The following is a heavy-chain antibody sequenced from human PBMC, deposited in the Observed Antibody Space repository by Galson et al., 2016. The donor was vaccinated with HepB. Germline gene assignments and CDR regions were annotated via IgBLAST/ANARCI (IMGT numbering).Heavy chain of an antibody. CDR3: TTWLSHHFDY. V-gene: IGHV3-23*01. D-gene: IGHD6-19*01. J-gene: IGHJ4*02. CDR2: IDGPTPNT. CDR1: GFTFRNYA. Sequence: SLRLSCAASGFTFRNYALSWVRRAPGEGLEWVSHIDGPTPNTHYADSVGGRFSIYRDNSRDTLYLQMDSLTAEDSAIYYCTTWLSHHFDYWGQGTRVTVSS.